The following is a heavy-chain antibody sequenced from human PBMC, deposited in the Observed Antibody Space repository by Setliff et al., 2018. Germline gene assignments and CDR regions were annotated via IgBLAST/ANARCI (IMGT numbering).Heavy chain of an antibody. CDR1: GYSFKSDDY. D-gene: IGHD6-13*01. CDR3: VRLVHRQQGRIFDY. V-gene: IGHV4-38-2*01. Sequence: SETLSLTCDVSGYSFKSDDYWAWIRQSPGRGLEWIGSVSHSGSPYYNPSLKSRVSISEDRSKNRLSLKLNSVTAADTAIYYCVRLVHRQQGRIFDYWGQGTLVTVSS. CDR2: VSHSGSP. J-gene: IGHJ4*02.